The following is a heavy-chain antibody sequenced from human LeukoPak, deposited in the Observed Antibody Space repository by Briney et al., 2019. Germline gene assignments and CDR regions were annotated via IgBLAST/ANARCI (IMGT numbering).Heavy chain of an antibody. CDR1: GGPISSSNW. CDR2: IYHSGST. V-gene: IGHV4-4*02. Sequence: SETLSLTCAVSGGPISSSNWWSWVRQPPGKGLEWIGEIYHSGSTNYNPSLKSRVTISVDKSKNQFSLKLSSVTAADTAVYYCARVGYYDSSGYYFDYWGQGTLVTVSS. D-gene: IGHD3-22*01. J-gene: IGHJ4*02. CDR3: ARVGYYDSSGYYFDY.